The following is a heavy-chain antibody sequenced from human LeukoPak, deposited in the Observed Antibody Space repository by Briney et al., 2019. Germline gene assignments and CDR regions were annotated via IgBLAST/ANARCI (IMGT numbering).Heavy chain of an antibody. D-gene: IGHD1-26*01. CDR2: ISSSSSYI. Sequence: PGGSLRLSCAASGFAFSSYSMNWVRQAPGKGLEWVSSISSSSSYIYYADSVKGRFTISRDNAKNSLYLQMNSLRAEDTAVYYCARAPGIVGATLRPDAFDIWGQGTMVTVSS. CDR1: GFAFSSYS. V-gene: IGHV3-21*01. J-gene: IGHJ3*02. CDR3: ARAPGIVGATLRPDAFDI.